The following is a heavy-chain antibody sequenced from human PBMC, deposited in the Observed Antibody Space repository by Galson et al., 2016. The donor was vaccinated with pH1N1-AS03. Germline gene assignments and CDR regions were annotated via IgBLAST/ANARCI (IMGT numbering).Heavy chain of an antibody. CDR3: ARDLNWDNA. Sequence: SLRLSCAASGFTFNSYWMTWVRQAPGKGLEWVAKIKPDGGDKYYVDSVKGRFTISRDNAKNSLYLQMNGLRVEDTAVYYCARDLNWDNAWGQGTLVTVSS. CDR2: IKPDGGDK. V-gene: IGHV3-7*01. CDR1: GFTFNSYW. J-gene: IGHJ5*02.